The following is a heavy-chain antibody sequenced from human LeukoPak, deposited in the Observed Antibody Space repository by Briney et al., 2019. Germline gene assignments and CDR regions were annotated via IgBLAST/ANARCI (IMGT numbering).Heavy chain of an antibody. V-gene: IGHV4-61*02. Sequence: PSQTLSLTCTVSGDSISSGNYYWSWIRQPAGKGLKWIGRIYSSGSTNYNPSLKSRVTMSVDTSKNQFSLKLSSVTAADTAVYYCARDSPSGTQSPNYYYYMDVWGKGTTVTVSS. J-gene: IGHJ6*03. CDR3: ARDSPSGTQSPNYYYYMDV. CDR1: GDSISSGNYY. CDR2: IYSSGST. D-gene: IGHD3-10*01.